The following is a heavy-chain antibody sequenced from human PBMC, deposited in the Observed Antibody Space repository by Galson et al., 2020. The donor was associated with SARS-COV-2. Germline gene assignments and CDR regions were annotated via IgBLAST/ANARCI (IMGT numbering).Heavy chain of an antibody. J-gene: IGHJ4*02. D-gene: IGHD6-19*01. V-gene: IGHV3-30*18. CDR1: GFTFSNYV. CDR3: AKDVYRYGWGCMEN. CDR2: ISLDGSNK. Sequence: GESLKISCAASGFTFSNYVMHWVRQAPGKGLEWVALISLDGSNKFYADSMKGRFTISRDNSKNLVYLQTNNLRAEDTAVYYCAKDVYRYGWGCMENWGQGTLVTVSS.